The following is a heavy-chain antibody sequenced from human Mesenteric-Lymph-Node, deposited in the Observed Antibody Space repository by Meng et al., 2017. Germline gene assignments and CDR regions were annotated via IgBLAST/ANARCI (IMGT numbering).Heavy chain of an antibody. D-gene: IGHD2-21*01. CDR1: GDSISSDYF. CDR3: ASFDHIPRRNYFDY. CDR2: IYHGGST. J-gene: IGHJ4*02. V-gene: IGHV4-30-4*01. Sequence: QLQLQESGPVPVKPSQTLSLTCTVSGDSISSDYFWSWIRQPPGKGLEWIGYIYHGGSTDYNPSLRSRVTISVDTSKNQFSLKLSSVTAADTAVYYCASFDHIPRRNYFDYWGQGTLVTVSS.